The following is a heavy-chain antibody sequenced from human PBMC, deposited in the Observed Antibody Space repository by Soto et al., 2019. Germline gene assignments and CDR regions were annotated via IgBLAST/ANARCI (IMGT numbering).Heavy chain of an antibody. CDR1: GGSISSGDYY. CDR2: IYYSGST. D-gene: IGHD7-27*01. J-gene: IGHJ4*02. V-gene: IGHV4-30-4*01. Sequence: SETLSLTCTVSGGSISSGDYYWSWIRQPPGKGLEWIGYIYYSGSTYYNPSLKSRVTISVDTSKNQFSLKLSSVTAADTAVYYCARDYAGVQAGGFDYWGQGTLVTVSS. CDR3: ARDYAGVQAGGFDY.